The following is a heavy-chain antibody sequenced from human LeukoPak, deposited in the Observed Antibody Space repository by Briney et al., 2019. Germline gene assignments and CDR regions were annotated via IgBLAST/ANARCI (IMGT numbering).Heavy chain of an antibody. CDR3: ARDPNWGSGY. Sequence: GGSLRLSCATSGFTFSSYTMIWVRQAPGKGLEWVSIIGASGGDIHYADSVKGRFSNSRDNPKNTLTLQMNSLRVDGTAVYYCARDPNWGSGYWGQGTLVTVSS. CDR1: GFTFSSYT. D-gene: IGHD7-27*01. J-gene: IGHJ4*02. CDR2: IGASGGDI. V-gene: IGHV3-23*01.